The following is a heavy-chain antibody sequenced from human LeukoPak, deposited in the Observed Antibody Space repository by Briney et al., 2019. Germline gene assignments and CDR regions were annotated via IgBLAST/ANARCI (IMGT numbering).Heavy chain of an antibody. CDR2: IYTSGST. CDR1: GGSISNYY. Sequence: PSETLSLTCTVSGGSISNYYWSWIRQPAGKGLEWIGHIYTSGSTNYNPSLKSRVTMSVDTSKNQFSLKLNSVTAADTAVYYCARGSIDFWSGYRVHNAFDIWGQGTMVTVSS. V-gene: IGHV4-4*07. D-gene: IGHD3-3*01. CDR3: ARGSIDFWSGYRVHNAFDI. J-gene: IGHJ3*02.